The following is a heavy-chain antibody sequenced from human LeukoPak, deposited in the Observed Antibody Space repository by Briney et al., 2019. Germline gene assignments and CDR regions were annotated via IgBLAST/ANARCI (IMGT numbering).Heavy chain of an antibody. CDR3: ASFSGYKGP. CDR2: ISSSGSTI. J-gene: IGHJ5*02. D-gene: IGHD5-12*01. Sequence: SGGSLRLSCAASGFTFSSYEMNWVRQAPGKGLEWVSYISSSGSTIYYADSVKGRLTISRDNAKNSLYLQMNSLRAEDTAVYYCASFSGYKGPWGQGTLVTVSS. V-gene: IGHV3-48*03. CDR1: GFTFSSYE.